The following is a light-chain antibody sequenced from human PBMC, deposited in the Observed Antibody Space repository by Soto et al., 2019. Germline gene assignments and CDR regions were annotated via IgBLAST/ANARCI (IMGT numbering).Light chain of an antibody. J-gene: IGKJ3*01. Sequence: EIVLTQSPATLSLSPGERATLSCRASQSVSSHLAWYQQKSGQTPRLLIYDASNRATGIPARFSGSGSGTDFTLTISILEPEDFAVYYCQQCHNWPFTFGPGTKVDIK. V-gene: IGKV3-11*01. CDR3: QQCHNWPFT. CDR1: QSVSSH. CDR2: DAS.